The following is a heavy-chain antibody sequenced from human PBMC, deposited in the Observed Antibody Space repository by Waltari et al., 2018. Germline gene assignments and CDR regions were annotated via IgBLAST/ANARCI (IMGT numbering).Heavy chain of an antibody. CDR3: VTGLTTVTAKDYFDH. Sequence: EVQLVESGGGSVQPGGSLRLSCAASGMTFSNYWLKWVRQAPGEGLRWVANITQAGSVKNYVDSVEGRFSISRDNAQNSLYLQMSNLRAEDTAIYYCVTGLTTVTAKDYFDHWGQGALVTVS. D-gene: IGHD4-17*01. V-gene: IGHV3-7*01. CDR2: ITQAGSVK. CDR1: GMTFSNYW. J-gene: IGHJ4*02.